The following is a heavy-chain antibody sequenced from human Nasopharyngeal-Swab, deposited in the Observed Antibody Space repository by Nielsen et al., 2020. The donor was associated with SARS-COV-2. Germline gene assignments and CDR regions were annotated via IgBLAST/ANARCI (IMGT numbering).Heavy chain of an antibody. CDR2: IWYDGSNK. CDR3: ADPPFSEY. CDR1: GVIFSKYW. V-gene: IGHV3-33*08. Sequence: GESLKISCVASGVIFSKYWMHWVRQAPGKGLEWVAVIWYDGSNKYYADSVKGRFTISRDNSKSTLYLQMNSLRADDTALYYCADPPFSEYWGQGTLVTVSS. J-gene: IGHJ4*02.